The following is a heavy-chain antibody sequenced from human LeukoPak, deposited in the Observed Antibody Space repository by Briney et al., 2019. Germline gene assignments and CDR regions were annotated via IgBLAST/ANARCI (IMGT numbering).Heavy chain of an antibody. V-gene: IGHV1-18*01. D-gene: IGHD2-15*01. CDR2: INAYNGNT. CDR3: ARDQNIVVALSYYYYGMDV. Sequence: ASVKVSCKASGYTFTTYHINWVRQAPGQRLEWMGRINAYNGNTNYAQKLQGRVTMTTDTSTSTAYMELRSLRSDDTAVYYCARDQNIVVALSYYYYGMDVWGQGTTVTVSS. J-gene: IGHJ6*02. CDR1: GYTFTTYH.